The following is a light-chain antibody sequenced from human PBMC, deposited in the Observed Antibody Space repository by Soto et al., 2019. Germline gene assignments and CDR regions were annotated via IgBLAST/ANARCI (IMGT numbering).Light chain of an antibody. CDR2: AAS. V-gene: IGKV1-39*01. Sequence: QLSESLSSRVATVGDRVTIICRAIQNINNYLNWYQHKPGKAPNLLIYAASSLQCGVPSRFSGSGSGTDFTLTISSLQPEDVATYYCQKYNNARFTFGHGTKVDIK. J-gene: IGKJ3*01. CDR1: QNINNY. CDR3: QKYNNARFT.